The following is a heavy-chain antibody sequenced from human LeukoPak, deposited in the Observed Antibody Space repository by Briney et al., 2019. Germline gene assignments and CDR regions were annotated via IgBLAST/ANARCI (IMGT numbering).Heavy chain of an antibody. V-gene: IGHV4-59*08. CDR1: GGSISSYY. Sequence: SETLSLTCTVSGGSISSYYWSWIRQPPGKGLDWIVYIYYSGTTIYNPSLKGRVTISLDTSKNQFSLRLSSVTAADTAVYYCARHFSSGWSDYWGQGTLVTVSS. D-gene: IGHD6-19*01. CDR2: IYYSGTT. CDR3: ARHFSSGWSDY. J-gene: IGHJ4*02.